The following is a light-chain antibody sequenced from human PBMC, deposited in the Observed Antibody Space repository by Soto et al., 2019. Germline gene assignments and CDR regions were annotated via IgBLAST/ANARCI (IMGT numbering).Light chain of an antibody. CDR1: QSVSSSY. CDR3: QQYNSSPRT. CDR2: GAS. V-gene: IGKV3-20*01. J-gene: IGKJ4*01. Sequence: EIVLTQSPGTLSLSTGERATLSCRASQSVSSSYLAWYQQKPGQAPRLLIYGASSRATGIPDRFSGSGSGTDFTLTISRLEPEDFAVYYCQQYNSSPRTFGGGTKVEIK.